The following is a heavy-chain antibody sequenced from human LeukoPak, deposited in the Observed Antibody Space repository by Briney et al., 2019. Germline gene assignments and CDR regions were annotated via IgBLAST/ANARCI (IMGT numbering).Heavy chain of an antibody. Sequence: PSETLSLTCAVYGGSFSGYYWSWIRQPPGKGLEWIGEINHSGSTNYNPSLKSRVTISVDTSKNQFSLKLSSVTAANTAVYYCARLPNLHFDYWGQGTLVTVSS. CDR3: ARLPNLHFDY. CDR2: INHSGST. CDR1: GGSFSGYY. J-gene: IGHJ4*02. V-gene: IGHV4-34*01.